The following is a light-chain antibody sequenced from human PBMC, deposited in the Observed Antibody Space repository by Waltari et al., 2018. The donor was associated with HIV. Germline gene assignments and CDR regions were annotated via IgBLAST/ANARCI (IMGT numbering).Light chain of an antibody. V-gene: IGKV3-15*01. CDR2: GSS. J-gene: IGKJ2*01. CDR1: QSVSSN. CDR3: QQYNNWPPDT. Sequence: EIVMTQSPATLSVSPGERATLSCRASQSVSSNLAWYQPKPGKAPRLLIYGSSTRATGIPARFSGSGSGTEFTLTISSLQSEDFAVYYCQQYNNWPPDTFGQGTKLEIK.